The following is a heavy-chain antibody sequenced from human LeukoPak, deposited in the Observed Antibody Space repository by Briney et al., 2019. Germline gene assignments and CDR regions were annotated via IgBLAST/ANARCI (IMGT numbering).Heavy chain of an antibody. CDR1: GFTFSSYE. D-gene: IGHD4/OR15-4a*01. CDR3: ARDVLGYFDY. Sequence: PGGSLRLSCAASGFTFSSYEMNWVRQAPGKGLEWVSYISSSGSTIYYADSVKGRFTISRDNAKNSLYLQMNSLRAEDAAVYYCARDVLGYFDYWGQGTLVTVSS. V-gene: IGHV3-48*03. CDR2: ISSSGSTI. J-gene: IGHJ4*02.